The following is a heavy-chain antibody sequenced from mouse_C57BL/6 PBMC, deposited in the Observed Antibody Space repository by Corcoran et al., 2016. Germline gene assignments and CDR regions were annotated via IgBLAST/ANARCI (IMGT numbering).Heavy chain of an antibody. D-gene: IGHD1-1*01. J-gene: IGHJ2*01. Sequence: QIQLVQSGPELKKPGKTVKISCKASGYTFTTYGMSWVKQAPGKGLKWMGWINTYSGVPTYADDFKGRLAFSLETSASTAYLQINNIKNEDTATYFCARERYYGSRLSYFDYWGQGTTLTVSS. CDR1: GYTFTTYG. CDR2: INTYSGVP. V-gene: IGHV9-3*01. CDR3: ARERYYGSRLSYFDY.